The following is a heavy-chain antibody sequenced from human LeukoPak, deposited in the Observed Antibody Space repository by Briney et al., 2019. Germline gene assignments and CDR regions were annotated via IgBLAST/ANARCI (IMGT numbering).Heavy chain of an antibody. J-gene: IGHJ4*02. V-gene: IGHV4-39*07. CDR1: GGSISSSSYY. D-gene: IGHD5-24*01. CDR2: IYYSGST. Sequence: SETLSLTCTVSGGSISSSSYYWGWIRQPPGKGLEWIGSIYYSGSTYYNPSLKSRVTISVDTSKNQFSLKLSSVTAAGTAVYYCARGPNYPSPSPFDYWGQGTLVTVSS. CDR3: ARGPNYPSPSPFDY.